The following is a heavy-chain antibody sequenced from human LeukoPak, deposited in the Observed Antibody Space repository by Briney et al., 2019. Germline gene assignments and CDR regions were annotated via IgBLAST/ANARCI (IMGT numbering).Heavy chain of an antibody. D-gene: IGHD2-2*03. CDR1: GFTFSSYA. V-gene: IGHV3-23*01. Sequence: GGSLRLSCAASGFTFSSYAMSWVRQAPGKGLEWVSAISGSGGSTYYTDSVKGRFTISRDNSKNTLYLQMNSLRAEDTAVYYRAKGVGIVVVPAAPFDYWGQGTLVTVSS. CDR2: ISGSGGST. CDR3: AKGVGIVVVPAAPFDY. J-gene: IGHJ4*02.